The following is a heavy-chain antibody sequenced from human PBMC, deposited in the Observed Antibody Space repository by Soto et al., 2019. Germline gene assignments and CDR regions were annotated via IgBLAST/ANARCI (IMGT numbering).Heavy chain of an antibody. CDR1: GGSISSNSYY. V-gene: IGHV4-39*01. J-gene: IGHJ5*02. CDR2: IYYSGST. Sequence: SETLSLTCAVSGGSISSNSYYWGWIRQPPGKGLEWIGSIYYSGSTYYNPSLKSRVTISVDTSKNQFSLKLSSVTAADTAVYYCARRAGGFDPWGQGTLVTVSS. D-gene: IGHD2-15*01. CDR3: ARRAGGFDP.